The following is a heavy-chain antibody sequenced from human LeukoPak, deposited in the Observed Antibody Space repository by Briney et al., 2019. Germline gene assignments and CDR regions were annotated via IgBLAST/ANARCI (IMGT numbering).Heavy chain of an antibody. Sequence: GSLRLSCAASGFTFSDYYMSWIRQAPGKGLEWVSYISSSGSTIYYADSVKGRFTISRDNAKNSLYLQMDSLRAEDTAVYYCAKDESGGMVYAMGHFDYWGQGTLVTVSS. CDR2: ISSSGSTI. D-gene: IGHD2-8*01. CDR1: GFTFSDYY. V-gene: IGHV3-11*01. J-gene: IGHJ4*02. CDR3: AKDESGGMVYAMGHFDY.